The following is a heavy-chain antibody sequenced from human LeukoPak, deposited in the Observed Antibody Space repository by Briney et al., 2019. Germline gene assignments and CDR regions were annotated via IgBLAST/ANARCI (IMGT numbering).Heavy chain of an antibody. Sequence: PSETLSLTCTVSGGSISSSYYFWGWIRQPPGKGLEWLGIIYYSGSTYYNPSLKSRVTISVDTSKNQFSLKLSSVTAADTAVYYCTVLIWFGEQTTFDYWGQGTLVTVSS. J-gene: IGHJ4*02. CDR1: GGSISSSYYF. CDR3: TVLIWFGEQTTFDY. D-gene: IGHD3-10*01. CDR2: IYYSGST. V-gene: IGHV4-39*01.